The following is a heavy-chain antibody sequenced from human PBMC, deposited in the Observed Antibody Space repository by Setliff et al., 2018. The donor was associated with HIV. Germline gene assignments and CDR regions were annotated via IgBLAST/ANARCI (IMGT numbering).Heavy chain of an antibody. CDR1: GYTFNNYA. J-gene: IGHJ3*02. CDR2: IIPVFGTA. Sequence: SVKVSCKPSGYTFNNYAISWVRQARGQGLEWMGGIIPVFGTAHYAQKFQGRLTITADESSGTSYMELSSLNFDDTAVYYCARDAPPGAYYYDSAASVWRAFDIWGQGTLVTVSS. CDR3: ARDAPPGAYYYDSAASVWRAFDI. V-gene: IGHV1-69*13. D-gene: IGHD3-22*01.